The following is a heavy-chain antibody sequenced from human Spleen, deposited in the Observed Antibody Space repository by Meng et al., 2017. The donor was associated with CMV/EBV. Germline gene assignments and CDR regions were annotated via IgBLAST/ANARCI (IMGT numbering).Heavy chain of an antibody. J-gene: IGHJ4*02. CDR2: IYYSGIT. V-gene: IGHV4-61*01. Sequence: SETLSLTCTVSGGSVSSGSYYWSWIRQPPGKGLGWIGYIYYSGITNYNPSLKSRVTISVDTSKNQFSLKLSSVTAADTAVYYCARDPGDFGVVPDYWGQGTLVTVSS. CDR1: GGSVSSGSYY. CDR3: ARDPGDFGVVPDY. D-gene: IGHD3-3*01.